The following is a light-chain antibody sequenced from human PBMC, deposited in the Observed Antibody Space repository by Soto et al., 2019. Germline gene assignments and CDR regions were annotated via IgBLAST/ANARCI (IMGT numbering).Light chain of an antibody. CDR2: DVN. Sequence: QSVLTQPASVSGSPGQSITISCTGTSSDVGGPNYVSWYQQHPGRAPKLMIYDVNHRSSGVSDRFSGSKSGNTASLTISGLQAEDEADYYYSSFTSTNKEVFGGGTKVTVL. CDR3: SSFTSTNKEV. V-gene: IGLV2-14*03. J-gene: IGLJ2*01. CDR1: SSDVGGPNY.